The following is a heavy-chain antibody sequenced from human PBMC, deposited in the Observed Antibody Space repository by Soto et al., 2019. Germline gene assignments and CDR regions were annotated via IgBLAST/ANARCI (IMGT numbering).Heavy chain of an antibody. CDR1: GGTFSSYA. V-gene: IGHV1-69*13. CDR3: ASAQITIFGVVILEYYFDY. D-gene: IGHD3-3*01. J-gene: IGHJ4*02. Sequence: GASVQVSCKASGGTFSSYAISWVRQAPLQGLEWMGGIIPIFGTANYAQKFQGRVTITADESTSTAYMELSSLRSEDTAVYYCASAQITIFGVVILEYYFDYWGQGTLVTVSS. CDR2: IIPIFGTA.